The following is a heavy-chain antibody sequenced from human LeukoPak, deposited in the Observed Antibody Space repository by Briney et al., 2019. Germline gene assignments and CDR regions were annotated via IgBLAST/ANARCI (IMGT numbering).Heavy chain of an antibody. CDR2: ISGCGART. Sequence: GGSLRLSCAASGFTFSSYAMSWVRQAPGEGLEWVSAISGCGARTYYAGSVKGRFTISRDTSKNTVCLQMNSLRAEDTAIYYCAKDMGEDGSYYLHYWGQGTLVSVSS. CDR3: AKDMGEDGSYYLHY. V-gene: IGHV3-23*01. D-gene: IGHD1-26*01. CDR1: GFTFSSYA. J-gene: IGHJ4*02.